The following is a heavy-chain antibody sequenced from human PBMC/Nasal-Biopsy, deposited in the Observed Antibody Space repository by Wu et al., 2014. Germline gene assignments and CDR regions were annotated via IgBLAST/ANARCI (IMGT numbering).Heavy chain of an antibody. CDR3: ARVTVPTAMWAFDL. J-gene: IGHJ3*01. V-gene: IGHV4-61*02. D-gene: IGHD2-2*01. Sequence: TLSLTCSVSGASISNTDYYWSWIRQPTGKGLEWIGRIYNKGSTNYNPSLKSRVTMSFDASKNQFSLELTSVTAADTAVYYCARVTVPTAMWAFDLWGQGTKVTVAS. CDR2: IYNKGST. CDR1: GASISNTDYY.